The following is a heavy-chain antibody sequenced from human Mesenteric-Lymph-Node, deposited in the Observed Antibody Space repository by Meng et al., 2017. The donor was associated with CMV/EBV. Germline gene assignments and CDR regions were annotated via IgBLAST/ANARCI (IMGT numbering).Heavy chain of an antibody. CDR3: ARDRDYYDSSGYSRLHDYYGMDV. V-gene: IGHV1-18*01. J-gene: IGHJ6*02. CDR2: ISAYNGNT. D-gene: IGHD3-22*01. CDR1: GYTFTSYA. Sequence: ASVKVSCKASGYTFTSYAISWVRQAPGQGLEWMGWISAYNGNTNYAQKLQGRVTMTTDTSTSTAYMELRSLRSDDTAVYYCARDRDYYDSSGYSRLHDYYGMDVWGQGTTVTVSS.